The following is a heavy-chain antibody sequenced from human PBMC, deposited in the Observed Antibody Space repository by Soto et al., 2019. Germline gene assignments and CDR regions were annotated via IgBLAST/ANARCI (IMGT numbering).Heavy chain of an antibody. CDR3: ASSLLPWVRMPPSY. J-gene: IGHJ4*02. CDR2: ISARADAK. Sequence: EVQLLESEGGLVQPGGSLRLSCTASGLTFNDSAMTWVRQAPGKGLEWVSGISARADAKYYAASVRGRFTIFRDNSRRSVSLQMNSLRVDHTAVYYCASSLLPWVRMPPSYWGLGALVTVS. V-gene: IGHV3-23*01. D-gene: IGHD3-10*01. CDR1: GLTFNDSA.